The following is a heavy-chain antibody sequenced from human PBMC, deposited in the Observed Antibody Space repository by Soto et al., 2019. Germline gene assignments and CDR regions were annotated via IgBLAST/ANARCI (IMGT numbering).Heavy chain of an antibody. V-gene: IGHV1-3*01. CDR2: INACNGNT. CDR3: ARVGWEQQLVNWFDP. J-gene: IGHJ5*02. CDR1: GYTFTSYA. D-gene: IGHD6-13*01. Sequence: ASVKVSCKASGYTFTSYAMHWVRQAPGQRLEWMGWINACNGNTKYSQKFQGRVTITRDTSASTAYMELSSLRSEDTAVYYCARVGWEQQLVNWFDPWGQGTLVTVSS.